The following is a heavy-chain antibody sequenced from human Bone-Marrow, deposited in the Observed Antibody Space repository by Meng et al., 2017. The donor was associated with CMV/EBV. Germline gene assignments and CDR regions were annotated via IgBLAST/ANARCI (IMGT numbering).Heavy chain of an antibody. CDR1: GYRFASYW. CDR2: IYPANPDS. Sequence: KVSCKGSGYRFASYWIGWVRQMPGKGLEWMGIIYPANPDSTYSPSFEGQVTISADKSISTAYLQWSSLKASDTAMYYCASSLGEGLYNYWGQGTRVTVSS. D-gene: IGHD3-16*01. V-gene: IGHV5-51*01. CDR3: ASSLGEGLYNY. J-gene: IGHJ4*02.